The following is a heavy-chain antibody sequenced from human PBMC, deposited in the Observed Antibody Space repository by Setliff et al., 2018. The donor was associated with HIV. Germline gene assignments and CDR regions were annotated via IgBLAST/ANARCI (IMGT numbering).Heavy chain of an antibody. Sequence: ASVKVSCKASGDAFSRYAISWVRQAPGQGLEWMGGIVPILGPANYAQKFQGRVTITTDESTYTAYMELSSLTSEDTAVYYCARGVNTGGYHYYYYYMDVWGKGTTVTVSS. CDR2: IVPILGPA. V-gene: IGHV1-69*05. J-gene: IGHJ6*03. CDR3: ARGVNTGGYHYYYYYMDV. D-gene: IGHD2-2*01. CDR1: GDAFSRYA.